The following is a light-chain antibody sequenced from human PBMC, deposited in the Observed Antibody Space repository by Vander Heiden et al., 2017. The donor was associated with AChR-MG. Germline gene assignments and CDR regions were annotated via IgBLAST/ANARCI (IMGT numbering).Light chain of an antibody. CDR3: HSYTGGASVV. J-gene: IGLJ2*01. CDR2: DVN. CDR1: TNDIGAYDY. Sequence: QSALTPPASVRGSLGPSHTISCTGTTNDIGAYDYVSWYQMRPGKLPKLMIYDVNERPSGVSDRFSGFKSVHTAFLTISGLQAEDEADYYCHSYTGGASVVFGGGTKLTVL. V-gene: IGLV2-14*01.